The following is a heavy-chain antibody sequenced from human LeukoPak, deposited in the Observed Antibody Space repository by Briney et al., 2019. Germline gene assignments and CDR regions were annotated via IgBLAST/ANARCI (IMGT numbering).Heavy chain of an antibody. CDR2: IYNNGNT. D-gene: IGHD3-10*01. CDR1: GGSISSSSYC. J-gene: IGHJ1*01. CDR3: ASRLTHGSTSYYYGY. Sequence: SETLSLTCTVSGGSISSSSYCWGWIRQPPGKGLEWIGRIYNNGNTYYNPSLKSRVTISVDTSKNQFSLKVTSVTAADTAVYCCASRLTHGSTSYYYGYWGQGTLVTVSS. V-gene: IGHV4-39*01.